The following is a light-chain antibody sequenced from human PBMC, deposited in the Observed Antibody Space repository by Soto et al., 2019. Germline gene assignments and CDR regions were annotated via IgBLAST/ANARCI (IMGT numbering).Light chain of an antibody. Sequence: QSVLTQPASVSGSRGQSITISCTGTTSDVGGYNSVSWYQKHPGKAPKLMTYEVSNRPSGVSNRFSGSKSGNTASLTISGLQAEDEADYYCSSYTSSSTLDVFGTGTKVTVL. V-gene: IGLV2-14*01. CDR2: EVS. J-gene: IGLJ1*01. CDR3: SSYTSSSTLDV. CDR1: TSDVGGYNS.